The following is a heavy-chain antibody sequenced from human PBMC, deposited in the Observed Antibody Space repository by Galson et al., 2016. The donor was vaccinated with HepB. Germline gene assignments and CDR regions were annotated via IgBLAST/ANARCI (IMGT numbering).Heavy chain of an antibody. V-gene: IGHV4-4*02. CDR1: GASISNMNW. D-gene: IGHD1-14*01. CDR2: LYHSGST. Sequence: EPLSLTCAVSGASISNMNWWRWVRQPPGKGLEWIGELYHSGSTNYNPSLKSRVTMSVDKSKNQFSLKRSSVTAADTAVYYCASLDNRRGGEYWGQGSLVTVSS. CDR3: ASLDNRRGGEY. J-gene: IGHJ4*02.